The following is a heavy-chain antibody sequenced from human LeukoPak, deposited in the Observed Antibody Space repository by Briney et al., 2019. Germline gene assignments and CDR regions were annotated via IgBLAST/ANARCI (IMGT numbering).Heavy chain of an antibody. J-gene: IGHJ6*03. Sequence: AGGSLRLSCAASGFTFSSYGMHWARQAPGKGLEWVAFIRYDGSNKYYADSVKGRFTISRDNSKNTLYLQMNSLRAEDTAVYYCAKDSGYRDPYYYYYMDVWGKGTTVTISS. CDR1: GFTFSSYG. V-gene: IGHV3-30*02. D-gene: IGHD5-12*01. CDR2: IRYDGSNK. CDR3: AKDSGYRDPYYYYYMDV.